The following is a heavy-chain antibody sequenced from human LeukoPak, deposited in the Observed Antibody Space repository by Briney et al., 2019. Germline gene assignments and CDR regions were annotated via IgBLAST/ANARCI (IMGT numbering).Heavy chain of an antibody. CDR1: GFTFSSYS. J-gene: IGHJ4*02. CDR3: ARASSLSSSWYWGPFDY. Sequence: GGSLRLSCAASGFTFSSYSMNWVRQAPGKGLEWVSSISSSSSYIYYADSVRGRFTISRDNAKNSLYLQMNSLRAEDTAVYYCARASSLSSSWYWGPFDYWGQGTLVTVSS. D-gene: IGHD6-13*01. CDR2: ISSSSSYI. V-gene: IGHV3-21*01.